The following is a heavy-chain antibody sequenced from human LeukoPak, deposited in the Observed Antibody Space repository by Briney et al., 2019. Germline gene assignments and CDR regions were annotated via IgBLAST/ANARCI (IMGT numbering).Heavy chain of an antibody. CDR1: GYTFTNYT. V-gene: IGHV1-46*01. CDR2: INPSGGST. D-gene: IGHD3-22*01. CDR3: ARDPAGYYYDSSGYFQNGDAFDI. J-gene: IGHJ3*02. Sequence: ASVKVSCKASGYTFTNYTLNWVRQAPGQGLEWMGIINPSGGSTSYAQKFQGRVTMTRDTSTSTVYMELSSLRSEDTAVYYCARDPAGYYYDSSGYFQNGDAFDIWGQGTMVTVSS.